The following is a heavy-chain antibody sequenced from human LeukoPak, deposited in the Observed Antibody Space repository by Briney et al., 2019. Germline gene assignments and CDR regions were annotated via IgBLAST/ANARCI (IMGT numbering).Heavy chain of an antibody. Sequence: PGGSLRLSCAASGFTFSSYSMNWVRQAPGKGLEWVSSISSSSSYIYYADSVKGRFTISRDNAKNSLYLQMNSLRAEDTAVYYCARGGGFYYYDSSGPDAFDIWGQGTMVTVSS. V-gene: IGHV3-21*01. J-gene: IGHJ3*02. D-gene: IGHD3-22*01. CDR3: ARGGGFYYYDSSGPDAFDI. CDR2: ISSSSSYI. CDR1: GFTFSSYS.